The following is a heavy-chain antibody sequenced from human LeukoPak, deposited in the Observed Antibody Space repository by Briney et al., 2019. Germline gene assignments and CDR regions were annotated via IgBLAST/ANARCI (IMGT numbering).Heavy chain of an antibody. V-gene: IGHV1-46*01. CDR1: GYTFTSYY. D-gene: IGHD2-15*01. Sequence: AAPVKVSCKASGYTFTSYYMHWVRQAPGQGLEWMGIINPSGGSTSYAQKFQGRVTMTRDTSTSTVYMELSSLRSEDTAVYYCARDLSQGYCSGGSCYTQDYWGQGTLVTVSS. J-gene: IGHJ4*02. CDR3: ARDLSQGYCSGGSCYTQDY. CDR2: INPSGGST.